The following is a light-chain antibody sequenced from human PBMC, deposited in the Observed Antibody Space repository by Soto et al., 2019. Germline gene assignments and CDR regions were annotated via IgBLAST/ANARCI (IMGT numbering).Light chain of an antibody. CDR3: QQLNNYPIT. CDR2: AAS. J-gene: IGKJ5*01. CDR1: QGISSY. V-gene: IGKV1-9*01. Sequence: IQLTQSPSSLSASVGDRVTITCRASQGISSYLAWYQQKPGKAPKLLIYAASTLQSGVPSRFSGNGSGTDFTLTISSLQPEDFATYYCQQLNNYPITFGQGTRLEIK.